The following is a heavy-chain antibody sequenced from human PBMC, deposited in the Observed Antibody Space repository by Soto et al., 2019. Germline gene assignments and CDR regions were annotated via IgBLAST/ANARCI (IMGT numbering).Heavy chain of an antibody. D-gene: IGHD3-10*01. CDR3: SHGEGQFFDH. Sequence: EVQLVESGGGLLKPGESLRLSCAASGFSFSNAWMNWVRQAPGKGLEWVGRISNGGTTDYAAPVKGRFTISRDNSKNKLYLQMDSLKTEDAAVYYCSHGEGQFFDHWGQGTMVTVSS. CDR1: GFSFSNAW. CDR2: ISNGGTT. J-gene: IGHJ4*02. V-gene: IGHV3-15*07.